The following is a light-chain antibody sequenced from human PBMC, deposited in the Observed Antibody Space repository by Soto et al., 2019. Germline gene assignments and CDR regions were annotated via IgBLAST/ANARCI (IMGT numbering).Light chain of an antibody. CDR1: QNILYSSDNRNY. CDR2: WAS. V-gene: IGKV4-1*01. J-gene: IGKJ1*01. CDR3: HQYYSTPRT. Sequence: DVVLTQSPDSLAVSLGERATINCKSSQNILYSSDNRNYLAWYQQKPGQPPKLLISWASTRESGVPDRFSGSGSGTDFTLTSTGLQAEDVAVYSCHQYYSTPRTFGQGTKVEIK.